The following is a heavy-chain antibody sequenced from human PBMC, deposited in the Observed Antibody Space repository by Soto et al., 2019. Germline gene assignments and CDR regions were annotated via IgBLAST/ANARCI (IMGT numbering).Heavy chain of an antibody. J-gene: IGHJ4*02. CDR2: IYYSGST. V-gene: IGHV4-31*03. CDR3: ASLGVDQWLVPTPFDY. D-gene: IGHD6-19*01. CDR1: GGSISSGGYY. Sequence: SETLLLTCTVSGGSISSGGYYWSWIRQHPGKGLEWIGYIYYSGSTYYNPSLKSRVTISVDTSKNQFSLKLSSVTAADTAVHYCASLGVDQWLVPTPFDYWGQGTLVTVSS.